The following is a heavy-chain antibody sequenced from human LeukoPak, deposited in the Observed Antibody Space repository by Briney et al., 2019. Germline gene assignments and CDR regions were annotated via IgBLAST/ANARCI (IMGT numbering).Heavy chain of an antibody. J-gene: IGHJ4*02. CDR2: ISSSSSYI. CDR1: GFTFSSYS. CDR3: ARDNPRDSSGYYFFDY. Sequence: PGGPLRLSCAASGFTFSSYSMNWVRQAPGKGLEWVSSISSSSSYIYYADSVKGRFTISRDNAKNSLYLQMNSLRAEDTAVYYCARDNPRDSSGYYFFDYWGQGTLVTVSS. D-gene: IGHD3-22*01. V-gene: IGHV3-21*01.